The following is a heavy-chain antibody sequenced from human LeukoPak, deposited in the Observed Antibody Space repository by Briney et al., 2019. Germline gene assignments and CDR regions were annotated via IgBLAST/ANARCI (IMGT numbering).Heavy chain of an antibody. CDR2: TYYRSRWYN. D-gene: IGHD6-19*01. CDR1: DDSVSNTSAA. V-gene: IGHV6-1*01. Sequence: SQTLSLTCAISDDSVSNTSAAWNWIRQSPSRGLEWLGRTYYRSRWYNDYAVSVKGRIIINPDTSKNQFSLQLNSVTPEDTALYYCARDPRGSGWFENWGQGTLVTVSS. CDR3: ARDPRGSGWFEN. J-gene: IGHJ4*02.